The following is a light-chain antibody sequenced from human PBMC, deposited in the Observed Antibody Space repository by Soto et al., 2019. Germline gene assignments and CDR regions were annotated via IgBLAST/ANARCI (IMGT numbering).Light chain of an antibody. J-gene: IGLJ1*01. Sequence: QSVLTQPASVSGSPGQSITISCTGTSSDVGGYNYVSWYQHHPGKAPKLMIYDVSNRPSGVSNRLSGSKSGNTASLTISGLQPEDEADNYCSSYTTSNTREIVFGIGTKVTVL. CDR1: SSDVGGYNY. CDR3: SSYTTSNTREIV. CDR2: DVS. V-gene: IGLV2-14*03.